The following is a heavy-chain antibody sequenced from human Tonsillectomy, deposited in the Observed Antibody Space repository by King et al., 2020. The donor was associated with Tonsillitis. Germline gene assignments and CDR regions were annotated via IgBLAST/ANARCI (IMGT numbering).Heavy chain of an antibody. J-gene: IGHJ4*02. V-gene: IGHV1-46*01. D-gene: IGHD1-14*01. CDR1: GYSFIRYY. Sequence: QLVQSGADVKKPGASVKVSCQASGYSFIRYYVHWVRQAPGQSPEWMGVINPNGGHTVYAQRFQGRVSVTRDTSTNTIYLDLSSLTSEDTAMYFCARLGAGTPGDHWGQGSFVTVSS. CDR2: INPNGGHT. CDR3: ARLGAGTPGDH.